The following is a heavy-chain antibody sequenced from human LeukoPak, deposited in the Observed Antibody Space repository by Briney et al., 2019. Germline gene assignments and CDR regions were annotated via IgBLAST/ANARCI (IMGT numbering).Heavy chain of an antibody. Sequence: PGGALRLFCTASGVTLKDHAMHWRREAPGRGLEWGSGIYWNGGGEGYAGSVKGRFTISRDKAKNSLYLQMNSLRPADTALYYCTKDVTAGGIDYWGQGTLVTVSS. CDR1: GVTLKDHA. V-gene: IGHV3-9*01. D-gene: IGHD6-13*01. CDR3: TKDVTAGGIDY. CDR2: IYWNGGGE. J-gene: IGHJ4*02.